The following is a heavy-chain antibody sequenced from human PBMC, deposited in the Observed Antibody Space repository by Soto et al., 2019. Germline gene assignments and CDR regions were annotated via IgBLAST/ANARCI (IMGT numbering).Heavy chain of an antibody. CDR3: ARLYYYDSSGYYLKDYYYGMDV. V-gene: IGHV1-69*13. J-gene: IGHJ6*02. CDR2: IIPIFGTA. Sequence: ASLKLSCKASRCTFSIYAISWVRQAPGQGLEWMGGIIPIFGTANYAQKFQGRVTITADESTSTAYMELSSLRSEDTAVYYCARLYYYDSSGYYLKDYYYGMDVWGQGTTVTVSS. D-gene: IGHD3-22*01. CDR1: RCTFSIYA.